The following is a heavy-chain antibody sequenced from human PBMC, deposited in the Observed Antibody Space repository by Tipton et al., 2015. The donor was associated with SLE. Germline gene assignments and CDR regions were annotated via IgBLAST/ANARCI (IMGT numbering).Heavy chain of an antibody. CDR1: GFIFSISA. Sequence: GSLRLSCSVSGFIFSISAMSWVRQAPGKGLEWVSAVVGGGGSTYYADSVKGRFTISRDSSMNTLYLQMNSLRAEDTAVYYCANSQSGNYGYFHHWGQGTLVTVSS. J-gene: IGHJ1*01. CDR3: ANSQSGNYGYFHH. D-gene: IGHD4-17*01. CDR2: VVGGGGST. V-gene: IGHV3-23*01.